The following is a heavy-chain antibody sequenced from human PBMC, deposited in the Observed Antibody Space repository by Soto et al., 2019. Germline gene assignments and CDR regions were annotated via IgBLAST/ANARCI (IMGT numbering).Heavy chain of an antibody. CDR1: GGSISSSSYY. J-gene: IGHJ4*02. CDR2: IYYAGNT. V-gene: IGHV4-39*02. Sequence: QLQLQESGPGLVKPSETLSLTCTVSGGSISSSSYYWGWIRQPPGKGLEWIGSIYYAGNTYYTPSRKSRVPISVDTSKNQFSLKLSSVTAADTAVYYCAREGGRYCSGGSCQVDYWGQGTLVTVSS. CDR3: AREGGRYCSGGSCQVDY. D-gene: IGHD2-15*01.